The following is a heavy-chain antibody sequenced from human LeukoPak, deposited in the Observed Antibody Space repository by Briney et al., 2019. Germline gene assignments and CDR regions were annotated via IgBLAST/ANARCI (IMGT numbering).Heavy chain of an antibody. CDR2: MNEDGSEK. V-gene: IGHV3-7*01. CDR1: GFTFSKSW. CDR3: ATYSHWVAGDV. D-gene: IGHD3-16*01. Sequence: QTGGSLRLSCAASGFTFSKSWMSWVRQAPGKGLEWVANMNEDGSEKDYVDSVKGRFTISRDNARKSLYLQMSSLRAEDTAVYYCATYSHWVAGDVWGQGTTVTVSS. J-gene: IGHJ6*02.